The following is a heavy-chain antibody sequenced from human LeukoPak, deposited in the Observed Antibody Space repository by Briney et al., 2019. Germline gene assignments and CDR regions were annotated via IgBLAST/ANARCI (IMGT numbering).Heavy chain of an antibody. V-gene: IGHV3-21*06. Sequence: GGSLRLSCVASGFSFSGYAMAWVRQAPGKGPEWVSSIHSSATYITYADSVRGRFTISRDNDKNSLFLDMNDLRAEDTAVYYCARAAIRVDFFDSWGQGTLVAVSS. CDR3: ARAAIRVDFFDS. CDR2: IHSSATYI. J-gene: IGHJ4*02. D-gene: IGHD2-2*01. CDR1: GFSFSGYA.